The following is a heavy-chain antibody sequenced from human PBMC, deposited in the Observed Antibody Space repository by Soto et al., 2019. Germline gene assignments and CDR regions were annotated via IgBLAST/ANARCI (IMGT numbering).Heavy chain of an antibody. Sequence: GGSLRLSCAASGFTFSSYAMSWVRQAPGKGLEWVSAISGSGGSTYYADSVKGRFTISRDNSKNTLYLQMNSLRAEDTAVYYCAKGPLMRYYDSSGYQDGYGMDVWGQGTTVTVSS. V-gene: IGHV3-23*01. J-gene: IGHJ6*02. D-gene: IGHD3-22*01. CDR3: AKGPLMRYYDSSGYQDGYGMDV. CDR1: GFTFSSYA. CDR2: ISGSGGST.